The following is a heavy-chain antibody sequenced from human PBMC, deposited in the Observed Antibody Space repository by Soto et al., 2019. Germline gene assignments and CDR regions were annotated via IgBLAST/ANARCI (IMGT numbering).Heavy chain of an antibody. V-gene: IGHV3-66*01. D-gene: IGHD4-4*01. J-gene: IGHJ6*03. CDR1: GFTVSSNY. Sequence: GSLRLSCAASGFTVSSNYMSWVRQAPGKGLEWVSVIYSGGSTYYADSVKGRFTISRDNSKNTLYLQMNSLRAEDTAVYYCARELTTVTTPYYYYMDVGGKGTRVTVS. CDR3: ARELTTVTTPYYYYMDV. CDR2: IYSGGST.